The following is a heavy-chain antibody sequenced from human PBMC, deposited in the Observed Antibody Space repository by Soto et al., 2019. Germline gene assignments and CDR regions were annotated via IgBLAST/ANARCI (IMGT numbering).Heavy chain of an antibody. Sequence: EVQLVESGGGLVKPGGSLRLSCAASDFAFNGAWMSWVRQAPGKGLEWVGRIKSKTDGETTDYTAPVKGRFTISRDDSRNTLFLHMSSRKTEDTAVYYCTTDGHFDYWGQGTLVTVSS. CDR2: IKSKTDGETT. CDR1: DFAFNGAW. CDR3: TTDGHFDY. V-gene: IGHV3-15*01. J-gene: IGHJ4*02.